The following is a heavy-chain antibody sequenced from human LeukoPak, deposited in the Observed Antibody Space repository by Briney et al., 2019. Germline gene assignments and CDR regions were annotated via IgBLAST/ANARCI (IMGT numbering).Heavy chain of an antibody. CDR1: GASINSYY. Sequence: SETLSLTCTVSGASINSYYWGWIRQPPGRGLEWIGYIYYTGSTNYNPSLKSRVTISVDTSKNQFSLRLTSVTAADTAVYYCARDFSDSSGSFDPWGQGALVSVSS. J-gene: IGHJ5*02. CDR2: IYYTGST. D-gene: IGHD3-22*01. V-gene: IGHV4-59*01. CDR3: ARDFSDSSGSFDP.